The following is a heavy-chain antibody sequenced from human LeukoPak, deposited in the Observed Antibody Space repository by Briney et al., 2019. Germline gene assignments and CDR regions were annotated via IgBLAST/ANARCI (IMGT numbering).Heavy chain of an antibody. V-gene: IGHV1-46*01. CDR3: AREATIFGMVTHKWFDP. CDR1: GYTFTSYY. CDR2: INPSGGST. J-gene: IGHJ5*02. Sequence: ASVKVSCKASGYTFTSYYMHWVRQAPGQGLEWMGIINPSGGSTSYAQKFQGRVTMTRDTSISTAYMELSRLTSDDTAVYYCAREATIFGMVTHKWFDPWGQGTLVTVSS. D-gene: IGHD3-3*01.